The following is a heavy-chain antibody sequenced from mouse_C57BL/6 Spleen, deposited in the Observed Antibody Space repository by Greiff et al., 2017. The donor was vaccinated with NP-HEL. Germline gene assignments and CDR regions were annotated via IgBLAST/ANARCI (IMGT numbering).Heavy chain of an antibody. CDR1: GYTFTSYW. V-gene: IGHV1-59*01. J-gene: IGHJ3*01. CDR3: ARRHDYDWFAY. D-gene: IGHD2-4*01. Sequence: QVQLKQPGAELVRPGPSVKLSCKASGYTFTSYWMHWVKQRPGQGLEWIGVIDPSDSYTNYNQKFKGKSTLTVDKSSSTAYMQLSSLTSEDSAVYYCARRHDYDWFAYWGQGTLVTVSA. CDR2: IDPSDSYT.